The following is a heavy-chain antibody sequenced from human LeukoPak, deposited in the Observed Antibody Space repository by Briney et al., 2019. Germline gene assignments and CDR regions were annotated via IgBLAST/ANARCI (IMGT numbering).Heavy chain of an antibody. Sequence: GGSLRLSCAASGFTLSSYAMTWVRQAPGKGLEWVSAISGSGGSTYFADSVKGRFTVSRDNSKDTLYLQMNSLRAEDTAVYYCAKDHQGYWADSFDYWGQGTLVTVSS. D-gene: IGHD6-13*01. V-gene: IGHV3-23*01. CDR1: GFTLSSYA. J-gene: IGHJ4*02. CDR3: AKDHQGYWADSFDY. CDR2: ISGSGGST.